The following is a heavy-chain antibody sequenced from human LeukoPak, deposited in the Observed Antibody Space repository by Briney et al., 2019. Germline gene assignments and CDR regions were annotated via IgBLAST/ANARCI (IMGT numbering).Heavy chain of an antibody. CDR2: IYTSGST. Sequence: PSETLSLTCTVSGGSISSGSYYWSWIRQPAGKGLEWIGRIYTSGSTNYNPSLKSRVTISVDTSKNQFSLKLSSVTAADTAVYYCASGYLDLIVVVPAAIDYWGQGTLVTVSS. D-gene: IGHD2-2*01. J-gene: IGHJ4*02. CDR3: ASGYLDLIVVVPAAIDY. V-gene: IGHV4-61*02. CDR1: GGSISSGSYY.